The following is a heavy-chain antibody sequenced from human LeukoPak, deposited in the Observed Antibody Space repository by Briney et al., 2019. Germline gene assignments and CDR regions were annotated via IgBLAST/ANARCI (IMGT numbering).Heavy chain of an antibody. CDR2: IYHSGSS. V-gene: IGHV4-4*02. CDR1: GGSICSSNW. D-gene: IGHD5/OR15-5a*01. Sequence: PSETLSLTCAVPGGSICSSNWWRWARQPPGKGLEWIGEIYHSGSSNYNPALKSRVTVSVDKAKNQSSLKMSSLAAADTTVYYCAGKVSEACHLWDQGTMVSVSS. CDR3: AGKVSEACHL. J-gene: IGHJ3*01.